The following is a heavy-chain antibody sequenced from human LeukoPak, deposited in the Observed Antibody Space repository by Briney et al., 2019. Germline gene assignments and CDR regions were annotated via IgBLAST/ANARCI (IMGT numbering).Heavy chain of an antibody. CDR2: IIPIFGTA. D-gene: IGHD1-1*01. CDR3: ARGFRVKPTGRPLHYYYYYYMDV. J-gene: IGHJ6*03. V-gene: IGHV1-69*05. CDR1: GGTFSSYA. Sequence: ASVKVSCKASGGTFSSYAISWVRQAPGQGLEWMGRIIPIFGTANYAQKFQGRATITTDESTSTAYMELSSLRSEDTAVYYCARGFRVKPTGRPLHYYYYYYMDVWGKGTTVTVSS.